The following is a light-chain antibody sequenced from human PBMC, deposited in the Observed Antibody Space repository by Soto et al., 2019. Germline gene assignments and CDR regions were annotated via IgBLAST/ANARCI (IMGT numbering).Light chain of an antibody. CDR2: GAS. CDR1: QSVSSN. V-gene: IGKV3-15*01. CDR3: QQYNNWPPWT. Sequence: EIVMTQSPATLSVSPGERATLSCRASQSVSSNLAWYQRTPGQAPRFRIYGASTRATGIPARFSGSGSGTEFTLTISSLQSEDFAVYYCQQYNNWPPWTFGQGTKVEIK. J-gene: IGKJ1*01.